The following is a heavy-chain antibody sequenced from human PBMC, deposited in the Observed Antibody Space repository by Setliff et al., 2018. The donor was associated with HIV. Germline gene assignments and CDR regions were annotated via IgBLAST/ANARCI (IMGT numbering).Heavy chain of an antibody. Sequence: SLKISCAASGFTFSSYTMNWVRQAPGKGLEWVSSISYSTGYIYYADSVKGRFTISRDNAKSSLYLQMNSLRAEDTAVYYCARGVAAAGTDYWGQGTLVTVSS. CDR1: GFTFSSYT. J-gene: IGHJ4*02. V-gene: IGHV3-21*01. CDR3: ARGVAAAGTDY. CDR2: ISYSTGYI. D-gene: IGHD6-13*01.